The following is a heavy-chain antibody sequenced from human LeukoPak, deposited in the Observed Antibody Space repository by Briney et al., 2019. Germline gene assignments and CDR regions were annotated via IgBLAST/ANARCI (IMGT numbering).Heavy chain of an antibody. CDR2: IKYDASKK. CDR1: GFSFSTYW. J-gene: IGHJ6*03. V-gene: IGHV3-7*01. CDR3: AKGSHYDILTGYYMSYYYYMDV. Sequence: GGSLRLSCAASGFSFSTYWMSWVRQAPGQGLEWVASIKYDASKKHYADSVKGRFTISRDNGKNSLRLQMNSLRAEDTAVYYCAKGSHYDILTGYYMSYYYYMDVWGKGTTVTISS. D-gene: IGHD3-9*01.